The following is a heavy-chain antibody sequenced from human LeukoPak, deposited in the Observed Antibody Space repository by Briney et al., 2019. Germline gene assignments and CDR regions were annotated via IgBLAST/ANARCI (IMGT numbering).Heavy chain of an antibody. Sequence: PSQTLSLTCAISGDSVTSNSAAWNWIRQSPSRGLEWLGRTYYRSKWFNDCAVSVKSRMTINPDTSKNQISLQLNSVTPEDTAVYYCARAITIIRGTLSPFDYWGQGTLVTVSS. V-gene: IGHV6-1*01. J-gene: IGHJ4*02. D-gene: IGHD3-10*01. CDR3: ARAITIIRGTLSPFDY. CDR1: GDSVTSNSAA. CDR2: TYYRSKWFN.